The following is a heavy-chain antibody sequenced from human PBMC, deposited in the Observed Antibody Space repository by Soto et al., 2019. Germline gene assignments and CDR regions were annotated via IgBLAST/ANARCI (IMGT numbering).Heavy chain of an antibody. Sequence: ASVKVSCKASGYTFSSYAMHWVRQAPGQRLEWMGWINAGHGNTKSSQKFQDRVTISRDTSASTAYMELTSLRSEDTAVYYCARDTGDGTFDFWGQGTLVTVSS. CDR2: INAGHGNT. J-gene: IGHJ4*02. D-gene: IGHD7-27*01. V-gene: IGHV1-3*01. CDR1: GYTFSSYA. CDR3: ARDTGDGTFDF.